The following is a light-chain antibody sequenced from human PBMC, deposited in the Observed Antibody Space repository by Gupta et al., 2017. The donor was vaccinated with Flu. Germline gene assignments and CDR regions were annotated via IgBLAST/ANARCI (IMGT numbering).Light chain of an antibody. J-gene: IGLJ2*01. CDR2: KDT. V-gene: IGLV3-25*02. CDR3: QSADITGSFRV. Sequence: SDELTQPPSMSVSPGQTARITCFGDALSKQYAYWFQQKPGQAPQAIIFKDTERPSGIPARSSGTSSGTRVTLIISGVQVEDEADYYCQSADITGSFRVFGGGTKLTVL. CDR1: ALSKQY.